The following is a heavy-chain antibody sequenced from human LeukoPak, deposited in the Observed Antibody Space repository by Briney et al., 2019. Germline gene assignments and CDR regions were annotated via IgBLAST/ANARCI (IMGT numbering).Heavy chain of an antibody. D-gene: IGHD3-9*01. CDR2: IYTSGST. Sequence: SQTLSLTCTVSGGSISSGSLYWSWIRQPAGKGLEWIGRIYTSGSTNYNPSLKSRVTMSVDTSKNQFSLKLSSVTAADTAVYYCARAPKHNDILTGQGWFDPWGQGTLVTVSS. V-gene: IGHV4-61*02. J-gene: IGHJ5*02. CDR3: ARAPKHNDILTGQGWFDP. CDR1: GGSISSGSLY.